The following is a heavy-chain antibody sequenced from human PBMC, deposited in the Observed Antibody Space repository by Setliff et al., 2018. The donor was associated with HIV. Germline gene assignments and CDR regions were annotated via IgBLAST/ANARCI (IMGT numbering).Heavy chain of an antibody. V-gene: IGHV4-59*08. CDR3: ARRSAKSLDY. CDR2: IYSSGTT. CDR1: GGSISSYY. Sequence: SETLSLTCTVSGGSISSYYWSWIRQSPGKGLEWIGYIYSSGTTKYNPSLKSRVTTLVDTSKNQFSLRLSSVTAADTAVYYCARRSAKSLDYWGQGTLVTVSS. J-gene: IGHJ4*02.